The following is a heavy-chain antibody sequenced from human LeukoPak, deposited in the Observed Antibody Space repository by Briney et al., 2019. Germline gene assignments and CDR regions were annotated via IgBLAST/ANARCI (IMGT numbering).Heavy chain of an antibody. D-gene: IGHD2-8*01. CDR3: AKDSIVRGNNGVCPGY. V-gene: IGHV3-30*02. CDR2: IRFDGSGE. J-gene: IGHJ4*02. CDR1: GFTFSSYG. Sequence: GGSLRLSCAASGFTFSSYGMHWVRQAPGEGLDWVAFIRFDGSGEYYADSVKGRFTISRDNSKDTLFLQMNSLRPEDTAVYFCAKDSIVRGNNGVCPGYWGQGTPVSVSS.